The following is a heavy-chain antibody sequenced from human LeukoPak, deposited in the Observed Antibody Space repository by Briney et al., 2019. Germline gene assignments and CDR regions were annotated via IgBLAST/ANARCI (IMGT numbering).Heavy chain of an antibody. J-gene: IGHJ6*03. V-gene: IGHV3-23*01. CDR1: GFTFSSYA. CDR2: ISGGATST. CDR3: AKGTSMVTTYYYYYMDV. Sequence: GGSLRLSCAASGFTFSSYAMSWVRQAPGKGLEWVSTISGGATSTYYADSVMGRFTISRDNSKNTLYLQMNSLRAEDTAVYYCAKGTSMVTTYYYYYMDVWGKGTTVTVSS. D-gene: IGHD5-18*01.